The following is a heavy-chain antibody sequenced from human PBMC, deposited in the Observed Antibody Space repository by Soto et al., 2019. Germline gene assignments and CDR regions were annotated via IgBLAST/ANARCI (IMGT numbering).Heavy chain of an antibody. CDR3: TKGMHSSH. CDR1: GFTFSSYA. J-gene: IGHJ4*02. Sequence: EVQMLESGGGVVQPGGSLRLSCAASGFTFSSYAMNWVRQSPGKGLEWVSGIVPGGGDTYYADSVRGRFTMSRDNSRSTLSLQMSSLRAEDTAIYYCTKGMHSSHWGRGTLVTVSS. D-gene: IGHD2-21*01. V-gene: IGHV3-23*01. CDR2: IVPGGGDT.